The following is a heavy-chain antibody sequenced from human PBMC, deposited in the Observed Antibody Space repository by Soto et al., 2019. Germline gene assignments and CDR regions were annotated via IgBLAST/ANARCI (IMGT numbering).Heavy chain of an antibody. CDR2: IIPIFGTA. CDR1: GGTFSSSA. CDR3: ARGVIAARVGSYYYYGMDV. V-gene: IGHV1-69*13. Sequence: GASVKVSCKASGGTFSSSAISWVRQAPGQGLEWKGGIIPIFGTANYAQKFQGRVTITADESTSTAYMELSSLRSEDTAVYYCARGVIAARVGSYYYYGMDVWGQGTTVTVSS. D-gene: IGHD6-6*01. J-gene: IGHJ6*02.